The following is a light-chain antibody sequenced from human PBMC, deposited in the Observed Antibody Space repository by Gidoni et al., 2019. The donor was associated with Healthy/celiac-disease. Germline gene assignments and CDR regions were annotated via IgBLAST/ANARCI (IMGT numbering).Light chain of an antibody. V-gene: IGKV1-5*01. CDR1: QSISSW. CDR2: DAS. CDR3: QQYNRST. Sequence: DIQMTQSPSTLSASVGDRVTITCRASQSISSWLAWYQQKPGKAPKLLIYDASSLESGVPSRFSGSGSGTEFTLTISSLQPDDFATYYCQQYNRSTFXPXTKVDIK. J-gene: IGKJ3*01.